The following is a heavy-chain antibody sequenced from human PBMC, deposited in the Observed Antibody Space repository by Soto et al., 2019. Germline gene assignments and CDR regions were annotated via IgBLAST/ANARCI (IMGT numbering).Heavy chain of an antibody. CDR3: ARDGTAYCGGDCSPNFDY. D-gene: IGHD2-21*02. J-gene: IGHJ4*02. CDR2: ISAYNGNT. Sequence: QVQLVQSGAEVKKPGASVKVSCKASGYIFTSYGISCVRQAPGQGLEWMGWISAYNGNTNYAQKLQGRVTMTTDTSTSTAYMELRSLRSDDTAVYYCARDGTAYCGGDCSPNFDYWGQGTLVTVSS. V-gene: IGHV1-18*01. CDR1: GYIFTSYG.